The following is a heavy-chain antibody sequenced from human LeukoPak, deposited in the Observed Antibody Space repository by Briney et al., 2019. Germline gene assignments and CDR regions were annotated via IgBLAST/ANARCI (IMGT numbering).Heavy chain of an antibody. D-gene: IGHD3-10*01. V-gene: IGHV3-30*02. CDR3: ARVSSRHYGSGSSFDY. Sequence: GGSLRLSCAASGFTFSSYGMHWVRQAPGKGLEWVAFIRYDGSNKYYADSVKGRFTISRDNSKNTLYLQMNSLRAEDTAVYYCARVSSRHYGSGSSFDYWGQGTLVTVSS. CDR1: GFTFSSYG. J-gene: IGHJ4*02. CDR2: IRYDGSNK.